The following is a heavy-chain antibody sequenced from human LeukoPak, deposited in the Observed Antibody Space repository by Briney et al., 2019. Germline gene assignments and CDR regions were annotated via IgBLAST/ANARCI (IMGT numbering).Heavy chain of an antibody. CDR2: MNPSVST. J-gene: IGHJ6*03. CDR3: ARGRQDVTTIVVVMTAVSYYLDV. V-gene: IGHV4-34*01. Sequence: SETLSLTCAVYGGSFSGYYWTWIRQTPEKGLEWIGEMNPSVSTSYNPSLKSRVTISVDTSKDQFSLKLSSVTAADTAVYYCARGRQDVTTIVVVMTAVSYYLDVWGKGTTVTVS. D-gene: IGHD3-22*01. CDR1: GGSFSGYY.